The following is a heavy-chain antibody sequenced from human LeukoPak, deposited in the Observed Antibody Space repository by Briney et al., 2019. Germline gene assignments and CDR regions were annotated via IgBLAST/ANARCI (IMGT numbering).Heavy chain of an antibody. J-gene: IGHJ1*01. CDR2: IYWYDDK. V-gene: IGHV2-5*01. Sequence: SGPTVVNLTQTRTLTFTLSGFSFGSIGVGVGYILQPPGKSLEVLALIYWYDDKRYTPSLIRRLTISNDKSNKQGGVTMANKYTVDTATYSCEHTYYFGLGSYYNWYFRHWGQGTLVTVSS. CDR3: EHTYYFGLGSYYNWYFRH. D-gene: IGHD3-10*01. CDR1: GFSFGSIGVG.